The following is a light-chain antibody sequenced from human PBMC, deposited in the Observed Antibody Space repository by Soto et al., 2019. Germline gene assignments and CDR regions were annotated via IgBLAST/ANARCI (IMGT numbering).Light chain of an antibody. Sequence: EIVMTQSPATLSVSPGERATLSCRASQSVSSNLAWYQQKPGRAPRLLIYGASTRATGIPARFSGSGSGTEFTLTISSLQSEDFEVYYCQQYNNWPPWTFGQGTKVEIK. J-gene: IGKJ1*01. CDR3: QQYNNWPPWT. CDR2: GAS. CDR1: QSVSSN. V-gene: IGKV3-15*01.